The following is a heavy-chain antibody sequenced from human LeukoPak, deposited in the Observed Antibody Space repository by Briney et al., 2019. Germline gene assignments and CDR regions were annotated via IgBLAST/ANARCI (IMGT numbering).Heavy chain of an antibody. CDR3: ARASLRYSSSWGFDP. Sequence: GSSVKVSCKASGGTFSSYAICWVRQAPGQGLEWMGGIIPIFGTANYAQKFQGRVTITTDESTSTAYMELSSLRSEDTAVYYCARASLRYSSSWGFDPWGQGTLVTVSS. CDR2: IIPIFGTA. V-gene: IGHV1-69*05. CDR1: GGTFSSYA. J-gene: IGHJ5*02. D-gene: IGHD6-13*01.